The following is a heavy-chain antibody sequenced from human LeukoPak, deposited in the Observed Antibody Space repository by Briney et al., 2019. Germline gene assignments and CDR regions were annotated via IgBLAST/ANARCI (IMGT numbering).Heavy chain of an antibody. J-gene: IGHJ4*02. CDR3: ARGQRGGLSKLGPNEFDY. CDR1: GGSFSGYY. CDR2: INHSGST. D-gene: IGHD3-16*01. V-gene: IGHV4-34*01. Sequence: SETLSLTRAVYGGSFSGYYWSWIRQPPGKGLEWIGEINHSGSTNYNPSLKSRVTISVDTSKNQFSLKLSSVTAADTAVYYCARGQRGGLSKLGPNEFDYWGQGTLVTVSS.